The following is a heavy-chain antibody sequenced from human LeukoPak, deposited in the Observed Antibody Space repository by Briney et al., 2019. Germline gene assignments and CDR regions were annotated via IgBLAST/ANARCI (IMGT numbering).Heavy chain of an antibody. Sequence: SETLSLTCGVYGGSFSSYYWSWIRQPPGKGLEWIGEINHGGSTNDNPSLKSRLTISVDTSKNQFSLKLSSVTPEDTAVYYCAREDDSSALDAFDIWGQGTMVTVSS. D-gene: IGHD3-22*01. CDR2: INHGGST. J-gene: IGHJ3*02. CDR3: AREDDSSALDAFDI. V-gene: IGHV4-34*01. CDR1: GGSFSSYY.